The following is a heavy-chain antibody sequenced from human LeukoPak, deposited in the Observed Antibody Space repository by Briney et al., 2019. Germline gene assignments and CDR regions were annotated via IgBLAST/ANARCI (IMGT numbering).Heavy chain of an antibody. D-gene: IGHD1-7*01. Sequence: GRSLRLSCAASGFTFSSYGMHWVRQAPGKGLEWVAVISYDGSNKYYADSVKGRFTISRDNSKNTLYLQMNSLRAEDTAVYYCAKVNWNYSPTIDQLWGQGTLVTVSS. V-gene: IGHV3-30*18. CDR1: GFTFSSYG. CDR3: AKVNWNYSPTIDQL. J-gene: IGHJ1*01. CDR2: ISYDGSNK.